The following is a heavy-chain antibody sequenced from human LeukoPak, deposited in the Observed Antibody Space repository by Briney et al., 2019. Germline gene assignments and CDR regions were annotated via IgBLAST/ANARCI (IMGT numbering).Heavy chain of an antibody. V-gene: IGHV3-21*01. J-gene: IGHJ6*03. CDR3: ARYYDFWSSYSSYYYMDV. CDR1: GFTFSSYS. CDR2: INSSSNYI. Sequence: GESLRLSCAASGFTFSSYSMNWVRQAPGKGLEWVSSINSSSNYIYYADSVKGRVTISRDNAKNSLYLQMNSLRAEDTAVYYCARYYDFWSSYSSYYYMDVWGKGTTVTVSS. D-gene: IGHD3-3*01.